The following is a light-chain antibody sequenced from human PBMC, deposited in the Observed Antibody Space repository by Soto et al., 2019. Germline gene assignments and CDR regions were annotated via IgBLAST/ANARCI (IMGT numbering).Light chain of an antibody. CDR3: QQYGSSGT. V-gene: IGKV3-20*01. CDR2: GAS. J-gene: IGKJ1*01. Sequence: EIVLKQSPATLSLSPGEIATLSFMASQSVSNNYLAWYPPKPGQAPRLLIYGASNRATGIPDRFSGSGSGTDFTLTISRLEPEDFAVYSCQQYGSSGTFGQGTKVDIK. CDR1: QSVSNNY.